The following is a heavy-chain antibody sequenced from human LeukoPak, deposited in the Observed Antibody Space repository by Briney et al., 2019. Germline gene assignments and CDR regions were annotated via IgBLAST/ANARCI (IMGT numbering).Heavy chain of an antibody. CDR1: GFTVSSNY. Sequence: GGSLRLSCAASGFTVSSNYMSWVRRAPGKGLEWVSLIYSDGSTYYADSVRGRFTISRDNSRNTLYLQMNSLRAEDTAEYYCARGGSGSVGVPGYIGYWGQGTLVTVSS. D-gene: IGHD1-26*01. CDR3: ARGGSGSVGVPGYIGY. V-gene: IGHV3-66*02. J-gene: IGHJ4*02. CDR2: IYSDGST.